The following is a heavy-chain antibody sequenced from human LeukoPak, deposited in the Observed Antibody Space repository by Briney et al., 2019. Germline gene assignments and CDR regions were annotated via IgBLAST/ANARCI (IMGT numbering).Heavy chain of an antibody. D-gene: IGHD3-10*01. J-gene: IGHJ4*02. Sequence: PSETLSLTCAVSGGSISSSNWWSWVRQPPGKGLEWIGEIYHSGTTYYNPSLKSRVTISVDTSKNQFSLRLTSVTAADTAVYYCARVLGYGSGSCVDYWGQGTLVTVSS. CDR3: ARVLGYGSGSCVDY. CDR2: IYHSGTT. V-gene: IGHV4-4*02. CDR1: GGSISSSNW.